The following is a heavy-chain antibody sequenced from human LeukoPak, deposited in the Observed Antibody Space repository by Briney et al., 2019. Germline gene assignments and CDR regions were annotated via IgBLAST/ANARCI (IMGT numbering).Heavy chain of an antibody. J-gene: IGHJ4*02. Sequence: ASVKVSCKASGYTFTGYYIHWVRQAPGQGPEWMGWINPNTGGTSYAQKFQGRVTMTRDTSISTAYMELSRLRSDDTAVYYCARGRRDGYSKFDYWGQGTLVTVSS. CDR1: GYTFTGYY. D-gene: IGHD5-24*01. V-gene: IGHV1-2*02. CDR3: ARGRRDGYSKFDY. CDR2: INPNTGGT.